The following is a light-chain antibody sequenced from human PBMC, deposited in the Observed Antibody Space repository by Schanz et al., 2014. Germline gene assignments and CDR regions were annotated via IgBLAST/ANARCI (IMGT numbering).Light chain of an antibody. CDR2: DAS. Sequence: EIVMTQSPATLSVSPGERATLSCRASQSVSSNLAWYQQKPGQAPRLLIYDASNRATGIPARFSGSGSGTDFTLSISSLEPEDFALYYCQQYNNWPLTFGGGTKVEI. CDR3: QQYNNWPLT. V-gene: IGKV3D-15*01. CDR1: QSVSSN. J-gene: IGKJ4*01.